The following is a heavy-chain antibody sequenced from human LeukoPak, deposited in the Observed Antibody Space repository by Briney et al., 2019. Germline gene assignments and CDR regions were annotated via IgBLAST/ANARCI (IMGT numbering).Heavy chain of an antibody. Sequence: PGGSLRLSCAASGFTFSSYAMSWVRQAPGKGLEWVSAISGSGGSTYYADSVKGRFTISRDNSKNTLYLQMNSLRAEDTAVYYCAKDFRRQSPYDSSGYWEVRSYYFDYWGQGTLVTVSS. CDR3: AKDFRRQSPYDSSGYWEVRSYYFDY. J-gene: IGHJ4*02. CDR1: GFTFSSYA. D-gene: IGHD3-22*01. V-gene: IGHV3-23*01. CDR2: ISGSGGST.